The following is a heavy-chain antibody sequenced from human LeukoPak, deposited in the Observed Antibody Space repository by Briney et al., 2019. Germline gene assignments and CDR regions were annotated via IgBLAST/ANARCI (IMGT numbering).Heavy chain of an antibody. Sequence: GGSLRLSCAASGFTFSSYSMNWLGQAPGKGLEGVSSICSSSSYIYYADSVKGRFTISRDNAKNSLYLQMNSLRAEDTAVYYCARVTSGGTGGAFDIWGQGTMVTVSS. J-gene: IGHJ3*02. CDR1: GFTFSSYS. CDR2: ICSSSSYI. CDR3: ARVTSGGTGGAFDI. D-gene: IGHD2-15*01. V-gene: IGHV3-21*01.